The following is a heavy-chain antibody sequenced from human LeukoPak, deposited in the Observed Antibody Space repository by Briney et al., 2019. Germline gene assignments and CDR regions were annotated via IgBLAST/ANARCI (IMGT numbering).Heavy chain of an antibody. V-gene: IGHV3-23*01. J-gene: IGHJ3*02. Sequence: PGGCLRLSCAASGFTFRRYDMSWVRQAPGKGLEWVSAISGNGDSTYYVDSVKGRFTISRDNSKNTLYLQMNSLRAEDTAMYYCARQTHAGGAFDIWGQGTMVTVSS. CDR1: GFTFRRYD. CDR3: ARQTHAGGAFDI. D-gene: IGHD3-16*01. CDR2: ISGNGDST.